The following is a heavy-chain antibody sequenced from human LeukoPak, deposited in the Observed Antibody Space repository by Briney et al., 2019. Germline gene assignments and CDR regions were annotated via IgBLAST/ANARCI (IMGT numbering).Heavy chain of an antibody. D-gene: IGHD4-23*01. CDR3: ARRDYGGDPGI. J-gene: IGHJ3*02. CDR2: IYPGDSDT. Sequence: GESLEISWKGSGYSFNSNWIGWVRQMPGKGLEWMGTIYPGDSDTRYSPSFQGQVTISADKSISTAYLQWSRLKASDTAMYYCARRDYGGDPGIWGQGTMVTVSS. CDR1: GYSFNSNW. V-gene: IGHV5-51*01.